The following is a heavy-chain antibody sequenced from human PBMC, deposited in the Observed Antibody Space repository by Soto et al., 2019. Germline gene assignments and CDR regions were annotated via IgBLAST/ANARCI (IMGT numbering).Heavy chain of an antibody. Sequence: EVQLLESGGGLVQPGGSLRLSCAASGFTFSSYAMSWVRQAPGKGLEWVSAISGSGCSTYYADSVKGRFTISRDNSKNTLYMRINSRRDEDTAVYYWPKDDPALLLWLGAGSMDVWGQGTTVTDSS. D-gene: IGHD3-10*01. CDR2: ISGSGCST. CDR1: GFTFSSYA. CDR3: PKDDPALLLWLGAGSMDV. V-gene: IGHV3-23*01. J-gene: IGHJ6*02.